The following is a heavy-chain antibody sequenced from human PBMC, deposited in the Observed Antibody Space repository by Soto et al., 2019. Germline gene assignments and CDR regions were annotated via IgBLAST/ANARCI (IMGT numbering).Heavy chain of an antibody. V-gene: IGHV1-69*12. CDR3: ARGSGSGSPEYYYGMDV. Sequence: QVQLVQSGAEVKKPGSSVKVSCKASGGTFSSYAISWVRQAPGQGLEWMGGIIPIFGTANYAQKFQGRVTITADESTSTAYMELSSLRSEDTAVYYCARGSGSGSPEYYYGMDVWGQGTTVTVSS. J-gene: IGHJ6*02. CDR2: IIPIFGTA. CDR1: GGTFSSYA. D-gene: IGHD1-26*01.